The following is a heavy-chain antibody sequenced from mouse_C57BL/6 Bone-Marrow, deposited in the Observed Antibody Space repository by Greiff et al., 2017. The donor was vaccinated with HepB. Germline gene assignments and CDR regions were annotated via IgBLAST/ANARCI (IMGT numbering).Heavy chain of an antibody. CDR3: TVITTVVAFDY. Sequence: EVQLVESGGGLVQPGGSMKLSCVASGFTFSNYWMNWVRQSPEKGLEWVAQIRLKSDNYATHYAESVKGRFTISRDDSKSSVYLQMNNLRAEDTGIYYCTVITTVVAFDYWGQGTTLTVSS. CDR1: GFTFSNYW. J-gene: IGHJ2*01. D-gene: IGHD1-1*01. V-gene: IGHV6-3*01. CDR2: IRLKSDNYAT.